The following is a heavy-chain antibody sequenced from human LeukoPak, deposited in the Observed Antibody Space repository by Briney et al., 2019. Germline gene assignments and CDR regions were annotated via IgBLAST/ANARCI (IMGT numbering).Heavy chain of an antibody. D-gene: IGHD3-9*01. CDR3: ARAKGMTGSYFDS. V-gene: IGHV4-34*01. J-gene: IGHJ4*02. Sequence: PSETPSLTCAVYGGSFSGDYWSWIRQPPGKGLEWIGEINHSGSTNYNPSLKSRVTISVDTSKNQFSLKLTSVTAADTAVYYCARAKGMTGSYFDSWGLGTLVTVSS. CDR2: INHSGST. CDR1: GGSFSGDY.